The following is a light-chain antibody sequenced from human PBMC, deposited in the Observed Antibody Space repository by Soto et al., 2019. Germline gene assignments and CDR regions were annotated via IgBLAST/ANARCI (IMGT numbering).Light chain of an antibody. CDR2: DTS. V-gene: IGKV3-15*01. CDR1: QAIGDS. Sequence: DIEMTQSPATLSVSAGDSATLSCRASQAIGDSLAWYQHKPGQAPRLLIYDTSTRATGVPSRFSGSRSGTEFTLTISSLQSDDFAAYYCQPYNSYPDTFGEGTKVDIK. J-gene: IGKJ4*02. CDR3: QPYNSYPDT.